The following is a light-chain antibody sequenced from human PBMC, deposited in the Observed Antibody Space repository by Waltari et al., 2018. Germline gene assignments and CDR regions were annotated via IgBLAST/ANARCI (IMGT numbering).Light chain of an antibody. V-gene: IGLV1-44*01. J-gene: IGLJ2*01. CDR3: AAWDDSLNGQRV. Sequence: QSVLTQPPSASGTPGQRVTISCSGSSSNIGSNTVNWYQQLPGTAPKLLIYSNNPRPSGVPDRFSGSKAGTSASLAISGLQSEDEADYYCAAWDDSLNGQRVFGGGTKLTVL. CDR1: SSNIGSNT. CDR2: SNN.